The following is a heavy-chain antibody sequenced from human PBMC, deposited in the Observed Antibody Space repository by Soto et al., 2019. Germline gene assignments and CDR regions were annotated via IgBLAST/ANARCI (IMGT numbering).Heavy chain of an antibody. CDR2: IYYSGST. D-gene: IGHD3-9*01. CDR3: ARERPPDYYDILTACYYYGMDV. CDR1: GGSISSGGYY. V-gene: IGHV4-31*03. Sequence: TFSLTCNVSGGSISSGGYYCSWIRQHPGKGLEWIRYIYYSGSTYYNPSLMSRVTISVDTSKNQFSLKLISVTAADTAVYYCARERPPDYYDILTACYYYGMDVRGQGTTVTV. J-gene: IGHJ6*01.